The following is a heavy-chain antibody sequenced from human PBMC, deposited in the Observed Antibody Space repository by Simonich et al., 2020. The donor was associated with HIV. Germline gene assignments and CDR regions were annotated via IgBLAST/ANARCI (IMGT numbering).Heavy chain of an antibody. CDR3: ARRGSVSSGSPRYFDS. D-gene: IGHD3-10*01. CDR2: INHSRST. Sequence: QVQLQQWGAGLLKPSETLSLTCAVYGGSFSGYYWSWIRQPPGKGLEWIGEINHSRSTNYNPSLKSRVTISVDTSKNQFSLKLSSVTAADTAVYYCARRGSVSSGSPRYFDSWGHGTLVTVSS. V-gene: IGHV4-34*01. CDR1: GGSFSGYY. J-gene: IGHJ4*01.